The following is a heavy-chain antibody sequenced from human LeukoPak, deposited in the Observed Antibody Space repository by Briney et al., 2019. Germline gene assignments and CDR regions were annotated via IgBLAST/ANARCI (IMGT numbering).Heavy chain of an antibody. CDR1: EFTFSSYE. V-gene: IGHV3-53*01. D-gene: IGHD3-10*01. J-gene: IGHJ4*02. Sequence: GGSLRLSCAASEFTFSSYEMTWVRQAPGKGLEWVSLIYSGGNTYYADSVRGRFTISRDESKNTLYLQMNSLRAEDTAVYYCARVGSGSGSYGSGNYYFDDWGPGTLVTVSS. CDR2: IYSGGNT. CDR3: ARVGSGSGSYGSGNYYFDD.